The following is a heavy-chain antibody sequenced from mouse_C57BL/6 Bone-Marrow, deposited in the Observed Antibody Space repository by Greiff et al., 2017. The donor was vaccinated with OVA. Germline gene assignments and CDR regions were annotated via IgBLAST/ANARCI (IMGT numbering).Heavy chain of an antibody. CDR2: ISNGGGST. CDR1: GFTFSDFY. J-gene: IGHJ4*01. CDR3: ARLDAIDY. V-gene: IGHV5-12*01. Sequence: EVKLMESGGGLVQPGGSLKLSCAASGFTFSDFYMYWIRQTPEKRLEWVAYISNGGGSTYYPDTVKGRFTISRDNAKNTLYLQMSRLKSEDTAMYYFARLDAIDYWGQGTSVTVSS.